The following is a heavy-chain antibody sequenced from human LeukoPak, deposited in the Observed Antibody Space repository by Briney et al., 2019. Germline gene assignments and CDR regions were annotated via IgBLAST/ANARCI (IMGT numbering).Heavy chain of an antibody. CDR2: ISGSGGST. CDR1: GFIFSSYA. CDR3: AKSLTAMIVVVIDY. D-gene: IGHD3-22*01. J-gene: IGHJ4*02. Sequence: GGSLRLSCAASGFIFSSYAMSWVRQAPGKGLEWVSAISGSGGSTYYADSVKGRFTISRDNSKNTLYLQMNSLRAEDTAVYYCAKSLTAMIVVVIDYWGQGTLVTVSS. V-gene: IGHV3-23*01.